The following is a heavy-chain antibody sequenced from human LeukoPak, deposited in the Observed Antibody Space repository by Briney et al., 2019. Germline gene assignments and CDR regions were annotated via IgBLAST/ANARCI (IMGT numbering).Heavy chain of an antibody. V-gene: IGHV3-23*01. Sequence: GGSLRLSCELSGIPFIDAWMSWVRQAPGKGLEWVSTITGSGGSTYYPDSVKGRFTISRDNSKNTLYLQMNSLRAEDTAVYYCVTQYFDYWGQGTLVTVSS. CDR3: VTQYFDY. CDR2: ITGSGGST. J-gene: IGHJ4*02. CDR1: GIPFIDAW.